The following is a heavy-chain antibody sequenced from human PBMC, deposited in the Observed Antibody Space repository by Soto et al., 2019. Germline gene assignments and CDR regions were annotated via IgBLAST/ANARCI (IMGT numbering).Heavy chain of an antibody. V-gene: IGHV3-30*15. D-gene: IGHD1-1*01. CDR1: GFIFNRYA. CDR2: ISYDGSSQ. Sequence: QVQLVKSGGGVVQPGKSLRLSCAAPGFIFNRYAFHWVRQAPGKGLEWVAQISYDGSSQYYGDSVKGQFTISRDNSNISHFLPISSRRREGMAVYYCAGDRNAGLADYWGQGTLVTVSS. CDR3: AGDRNAGLADY. J-gene: IGHJ4*02.